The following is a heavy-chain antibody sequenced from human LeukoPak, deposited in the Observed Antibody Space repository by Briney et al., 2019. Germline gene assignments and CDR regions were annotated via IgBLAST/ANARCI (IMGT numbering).Heavy chain of an antibody. CDR1: GFTFSSYS. CDR2: ISSSSNTI. J-gene: IGHJ4*02. Sequence: GGSLRLSCAASGFTFSSYSMNWVRQAPGKGLEWVSYISSSSNTIYYADSVKGRFTISRDNAKNSLHLQMNSLRAEDTAVYFCASSAYCGGDCALDYWGQGTLVTVSS. V-gene: IGHV3-48*01. D-gene: IGHD2-21*02. CDR3: ASSAYCGGDCALDY.